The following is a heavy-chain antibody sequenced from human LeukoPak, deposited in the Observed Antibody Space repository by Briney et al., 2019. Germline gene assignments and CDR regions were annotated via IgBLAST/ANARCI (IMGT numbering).Heavy chain of an antibody. J-gene: IGHJ4*02. Sequence: GGSLRLSCAASAFTFRSFGMQWVRQAPGKGLEWVAFISSDGGNVYYADSVNDRFSISRGNFKATLYLQMNSLRPEDTAVYYCAKGQQGHMWLDNWGQGTLVIVSS. V-gene: IGHV3-30*18. CDR2: ISSDGGNV. CDR1: AFTFRSFG. D-gene: IGHD6-13*01. CDR3: AKGQQGHMWLDN.